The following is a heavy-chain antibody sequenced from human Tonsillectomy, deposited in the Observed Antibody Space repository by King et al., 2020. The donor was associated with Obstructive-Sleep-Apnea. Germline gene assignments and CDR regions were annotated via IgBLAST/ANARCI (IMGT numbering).Heavy chain of an antibody. CDR2: IDPSDSYT. CDR1: GYSFPNDW. J-gene: IGHJ6*02. V-gene: IGHV5-10-1*03. D-gene: IGHD6-13*01. Sequence: QLVQSGAEVKKPGESLRISCKGSGYSFPNDWNTLVRQMLGKGLEGMGRIDPSDSYTNYSPSFQGHVTISADKSINTAYLQWGSLKASDTAIYYCARPRGSSRYYFYGLNVWGQGTTVTVSS. CDR3: ARPRGSSRYYFYGLNV.